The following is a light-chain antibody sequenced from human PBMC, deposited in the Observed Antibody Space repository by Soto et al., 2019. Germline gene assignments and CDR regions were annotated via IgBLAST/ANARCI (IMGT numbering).Light chain of an antibody. CDR1: QGISSY. CDR3: QQLNTYPLT. Sequence: THSTSFLSARLGAIVTGTCRASQGISSYLAWYQQEPGKAPKLLIYAASTLQSGVPSRFSGSGSGTDFTLTISSLQPEDFATYYCQQLNTYPLTFGGGTKVAI. CDR2: AAS. V-gene: IGKV1-9*01. J-gene: IGKJ4*01.